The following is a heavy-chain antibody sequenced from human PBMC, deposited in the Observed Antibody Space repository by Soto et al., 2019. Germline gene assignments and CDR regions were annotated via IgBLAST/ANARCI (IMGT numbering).Heavy chain of an antibody. V-gene: IGHV3-23*01. D-gene: IGHD1-26*01. CDR1: GFTYSNYG. J-gene: IGHJ4*02. CDR3: AKESCHSQPFDY. CDR2: IGGSDGRT. Sequence: EVQLLESGGGLVQPGGSLKLSCAASGFTYSNYGMNWVRQAPGKGLEWVSAIGGSDGRTYYADSVKGRFTISRDNSKNTLFLQMNSLRAEDTALYYCAKESCHSQPFDYWGQGTLVTVSS.